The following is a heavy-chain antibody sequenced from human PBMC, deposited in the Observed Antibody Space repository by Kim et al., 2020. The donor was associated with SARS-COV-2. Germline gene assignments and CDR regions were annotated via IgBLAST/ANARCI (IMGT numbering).Heavy chain of an antibody. D-gene: IGHD5-18*01. CDR1: GFTFSYAW. Sequence: GGSLRLSCAASGFTFSYAWMSWVRQAPGRGLEWVGRIKSKTDGETTDFVAPVNGRFTISRDDSKTTLYLQMNSLKTEDTAVYFCATSNGDGYSNGYFNYWGQGTLVTVSS. CDR3: ATSNGDGYSNGYFNY. J-gene: IGHJ4*02. CDR2: IKSKTDGETT. V-gene: IGHV3-15*01.